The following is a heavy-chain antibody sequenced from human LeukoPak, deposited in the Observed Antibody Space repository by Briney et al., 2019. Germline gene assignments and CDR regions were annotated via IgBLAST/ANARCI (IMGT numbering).Heavy chain of an antibody. CDR3: ARDYCSGPTCYPLDL. J-gene: IGHJ4*02. Sequence: GGSLRLSCAASGFTLSSYAMTWVRQAPGRGLEWVANIKQDGSEKYYVDSVKGRFTISRDNAKNSLFLRLNSLRAEDTALYYCARDYCSGPTCYPLDLWGQGTLVSVSS. CDR1: GFTLSSYA. D-gene: IGHD2-2*01. V-gene: IGHV3-7*01. CDR2: IKQDGSEK.